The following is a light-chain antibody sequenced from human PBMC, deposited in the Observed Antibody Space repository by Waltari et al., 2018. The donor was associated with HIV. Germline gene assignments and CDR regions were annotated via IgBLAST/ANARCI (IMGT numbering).Light chain of an antibody. CDR1: TLSNYY. CDR3: SSRDNSGNHVV. V-gene: IGLV3-19*01. J-gene: IGLJ2*01. CDR2: GKN. Sequence: SSELTQDPAVSVALGQTARITCQGDTLSNYYATWYQQKPGQAPLLVMYGKNKRPSGIPDRFSGSASGNTASLTITGAQAEDEADYYCSSRDNSGNHVVFGGGTKLTVL.